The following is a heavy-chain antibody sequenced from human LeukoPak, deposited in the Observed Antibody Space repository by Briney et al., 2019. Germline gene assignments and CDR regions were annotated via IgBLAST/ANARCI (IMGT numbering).Heavy chain of an antibody. V-gene: IGHV5-51*01. Sequence: GESLKISCKGSGYTFANYWIGWVRQMPGKGLEWMGIIYPGDSDTIYSPSFQGQVTISADKSISTAYLQWSSLKASDTAMYYCARRDYVDYRDYWGQGTLVTVSS. J-gene: IGHJ4*02. CDR2: IYPGDSDT. CDR3: ARRDYVDYRDY. D-gene: IGHD3-16*01. CDR1: GYTFANYW.